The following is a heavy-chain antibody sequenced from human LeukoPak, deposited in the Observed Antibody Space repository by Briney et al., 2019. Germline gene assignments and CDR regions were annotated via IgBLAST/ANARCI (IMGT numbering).Heavy chain of an antibody. CDR3: ARDYGLGTAARSL. V-gene: IGHV1-46*01. D-gene: IGHD6-6*01. CDR1: GYTFTSYY. Sequence: ASVKVSCKASGYTFTSYYMHWVRQAPGQGLEWMGIINPSGGSTSYAQKFQGRVTMTRDTSTSTVYMELSSLRSEDTTVYYCARDYGLGTAARSLWGQGTLVTVSS. CDR2: INPSGGST. J-gene: IGHJ4*02.